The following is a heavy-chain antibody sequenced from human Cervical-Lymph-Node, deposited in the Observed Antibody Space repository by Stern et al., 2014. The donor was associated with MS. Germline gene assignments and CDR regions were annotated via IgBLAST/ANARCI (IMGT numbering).Heavy chain of an antibody. CDR3: AREHHGGNFAS. Sequence: QLVPSGAEVRKPGSSVKVSCKASGATFSTNAISWLRQAPGQGPEWRGAIVPIFGRANYVQKLRGRLTITADESASTAYMELRSLRSEDTAVYYCAREHHGGNFASWGQGTLVTVSS. CDR1: GATFSTNA. V-gene: IGHV1-69*01. CDR2: IVPIFGRA. D-gene: IGHD4-23*01. J-gene: IGHJ5*02.